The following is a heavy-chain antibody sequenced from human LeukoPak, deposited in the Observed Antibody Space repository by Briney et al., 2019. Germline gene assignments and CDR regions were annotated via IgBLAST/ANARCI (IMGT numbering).Heavy chain of an antibody. CDR1: GGSFSGYY. CDR3: ARCSTSSYYYYGMDV. J-gene: IGHJ6*04. CDR2: INHSGST. D-gene: IGHD2-2*01. Sequence: SETLSLTCVVYGGSFSGYYWIWIRQPPGKGLEWIGEINHSGSTNYNPSLKSRVTISVDTSKNQFSLKLSSVTAADTAVYYCARCSTSSYYYYGMDVWGKGTTVTVSS. V-gene: IGHV4-34*01.